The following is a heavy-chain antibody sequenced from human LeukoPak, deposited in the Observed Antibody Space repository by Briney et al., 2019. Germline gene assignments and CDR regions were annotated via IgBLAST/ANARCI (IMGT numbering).Heavy chain of an antibody. CDR3: ARQPTVTFFDY. D-gene: IGHD4-17*01. CDR1: GGSISSSSYY. Sequence: SETLSLTCTVSGGSISSSSYYWGWIRQPPGKGLEWIGSIYYGGSTYYNPSLKSRVTISVDTSKNQFSLKLSSVTAADTAVYYCARQPTVTFFDYWGQGTLVTVSS. J-gene: IGHJ4*02. CDR2: IYYGGST. V-gene: IGHV4-39*01.